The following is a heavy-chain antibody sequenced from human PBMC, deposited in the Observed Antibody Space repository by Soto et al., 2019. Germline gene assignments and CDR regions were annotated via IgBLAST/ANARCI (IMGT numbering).Heavy chain of an antibody. Sequence: ASVKVSCKASGYTFTSYGISWVRQAPGQGLEWMGWISAYNGNTKYAQKLQGRVTMTTDTSTSTAYMELRSLRSDDTAVYYCARLGLYDFWSGYSPRGSMDVWGQGTTVTVSS. CDR1: GYTFTSYG. J-gene: IGHJ6*02. CDR3: ARLGLYDFWSGYSPRGSMDV. D-gene: IGHD3-3*01. V-gene: IGHV1-18*04. CDR2: ISAYNGNT.